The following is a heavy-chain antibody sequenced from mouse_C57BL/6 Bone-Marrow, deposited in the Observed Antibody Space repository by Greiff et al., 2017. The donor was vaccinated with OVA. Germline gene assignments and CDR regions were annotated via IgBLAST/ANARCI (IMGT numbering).Heavy chain of an antibody. CDR1: GYAFSSSW. CDR2: IYPGDGDT. J-gene: IGHJ3*01. V-gene: IGHV1-82*01. Sequence: VQLQESGPELVKPGASVKISCKASGYAFSSSWMNWVKQRPGKGLEWIGRIYPGDGDTNYNGKFKGKATLTADKSSSTAYMQLSSLTSEDSAVXLCARFPSDGYYDAYWGQGTLVTGSA. D-gene: IGHD2-3*01. CDR3: ARFPSDGYYDAY.